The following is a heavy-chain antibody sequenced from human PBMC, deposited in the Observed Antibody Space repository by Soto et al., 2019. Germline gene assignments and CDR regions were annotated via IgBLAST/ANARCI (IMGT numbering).Heavy chain of an antibody. Sequence: QVQLVQSGAEVKKPGASVKVSCKASGYTFTGHYIHWVRQTPEQGPEWMGEIGPESGATRYAQRFQGRVTITRDMSITTVYIELNNLSPDDTAVYYCGRGRSGQIVVFYWGQGTPVTVSS. D-gene: IGHD1-26*01. CDR1: GYTFTGHY. V-gene: IGHV1-2*02. J-gene: IGHJ4*02. CDR3: GRGRSGQIVVFY. CDR2: IGPESGAT.